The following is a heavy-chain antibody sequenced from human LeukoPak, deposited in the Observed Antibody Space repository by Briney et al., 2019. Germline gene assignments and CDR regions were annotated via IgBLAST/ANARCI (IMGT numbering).Heavy chain of an antibody. CDR1: GFTFSSYA. CDR3: YGSGSYLVANYYYYMDV. Sequence: GGSLRLSCAASGFTFSSYAMSWVRQAPGKGLEWVSAISGSGGSTYYADSVKGRFTISRDNAKNTLYLQMNSLRAEDTAVYYCYGSGSYLVANYYYYMDVWGKGTTVTVSS. CDR2: ISGSGGST. V-gene: IGHV3-23*01. J-gene: IGHJ6*03. D-gene: IGHD3-10*01.